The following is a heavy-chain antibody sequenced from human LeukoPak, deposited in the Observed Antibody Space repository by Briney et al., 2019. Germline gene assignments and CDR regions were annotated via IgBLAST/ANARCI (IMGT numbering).Heavy chain of an antibody. CDR1: GDTVSDNNVD. D-gene: IGHD1-14*01. Sequence: SQTLSLTCALSGDTVSDNNVDWDWIRQSPSGGLQWLGRTYFRSSWYPDYGPSMKGRLIISADTPKNQISLQLNSVTPEDTAIYFCARDHPYRANDAFDVWGQGTMVTVSS. CDR3: ARDHPYRANDAFDV. V-gene: IGHV6-1*01. J-gene: IGHJ3*01. CDR2: TYFRSSWYP.